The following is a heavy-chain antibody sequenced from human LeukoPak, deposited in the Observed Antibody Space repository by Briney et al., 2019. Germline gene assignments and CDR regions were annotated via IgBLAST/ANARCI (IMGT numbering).Heavy chain of an antibody. CDR3: ARVQRGDTAMVDY. V-gene: IGHV3-11*06. CDR2: IGTGSSNT. Sequence: GGSLRLSCAASGFTFSDYYMSWIRQAPGKGLEWVSYIGTGSSNTNYADSVKGRFTISRDNAKNSLYLQMNSLRGDDTAVYYCARVQRGDTAMVDYWGQGTLVTVSS. D-gene: IGHD5-18*01. CDR1: GFTFSDYY. J-gene: IGHJ4*02.